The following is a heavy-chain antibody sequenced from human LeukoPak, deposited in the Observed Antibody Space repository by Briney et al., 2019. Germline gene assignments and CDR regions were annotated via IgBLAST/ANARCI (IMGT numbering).Heavy chain of an antibody. V-gene: IGHV4-34*01. CDR3: ARGVGYCSSTSCYNAFDI. D-gene: IGHD2-2*01. J-gene: IGHJ3*02. CDR1: GGSFSGYY. CDR2: INHSGST. Sequence: SETLSLTCAVYGGSFSGYYWSWIRQPPGKGLEWIGEINHSGSTNYNPSLKSRVTISVDTSKNQFSLKLCSVTAADTAVYYCARGVGYCSSTSCYNAFDIWGQGTMVTVSS.